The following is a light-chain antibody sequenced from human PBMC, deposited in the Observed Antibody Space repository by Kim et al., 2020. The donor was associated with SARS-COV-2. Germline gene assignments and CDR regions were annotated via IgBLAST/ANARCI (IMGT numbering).Light chain of an antibody. CDR1: QSVSSY. Sequence: LSPRERATLSCRASQSVSSYLAWYQQKPGQAPRLLIYDASNRATGIPARFSGSGSGTDFTLTIGSLEPEDFAVYYCQQRGNWPLTFGGGTKVDIK. J-gene: IGKJ4*01. CDR2: DAS. V-gene: IGKV3-11*01. CDR3: QQRGNWPLT.